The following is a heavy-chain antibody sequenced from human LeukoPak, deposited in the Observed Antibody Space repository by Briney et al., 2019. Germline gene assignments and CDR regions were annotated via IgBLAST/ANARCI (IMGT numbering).Heavy chain of an antibody. CDR3: ARDRGGFSGYDPPSYYYYYGMDV. J-gene: IGHJ6*02. CDR2: ISAYNGNT. V-gene: IGHV1-18*01. CDR1: GYTFTSYG. Sequence: ASVKVSCKASGYTFTSYGISWVRQAPGQGLEWMGWISAYNGNTNYAQKLQGRVTMTTDTSTSTAYMELRSLRSDDTAVYYCARDRGGFSGYDPPSYYYYYGMDVWGQGTTVTVSS. D-gene: IGHD5-12*01.